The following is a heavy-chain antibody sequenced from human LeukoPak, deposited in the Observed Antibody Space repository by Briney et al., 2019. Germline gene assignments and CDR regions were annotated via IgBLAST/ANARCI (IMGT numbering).Heavy chain of an antibody. D-gene: IGHD3-22*01. CDR1: GFTFDDYA. V-gene: IGHV3-9*01. CDR3: AKDRAMIVVVTIDY. CDR2: ISWNSGSI. Sequence: GGSLRLSCAAPGFTFDDYAMHWVRQAPGKGLEWVSGISWNSGSIAYADSVKGRFTISRDNSKNTLYLQMNSLRAEDTAVYYCAKDRAMIVVVTIDYWGQGTLVTVSS. J-gene: IGHJ4*02.